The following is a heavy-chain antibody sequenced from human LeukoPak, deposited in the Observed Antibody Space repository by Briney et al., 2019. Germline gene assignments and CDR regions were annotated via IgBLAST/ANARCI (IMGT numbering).Heavy chain of an antibody. CDR2: ISSSGSTI. CDR3: ARASFTVTTLFDY. V-gene: IGHV3-11*04. Sequence: PGGSLRLSCAASGFTFSDYYMSWIRQAPGKGLEWVSYISSSGSTIYYADSVKGRFTISRDNAKNSLYLQMNSLRAEDTAVYYCARASFTVTTLFDYWGQGTLVTVSS. CDR1: GFTFSDYY. D-gene: IGHD4-17*01. J-gene: IGHJ4*02.